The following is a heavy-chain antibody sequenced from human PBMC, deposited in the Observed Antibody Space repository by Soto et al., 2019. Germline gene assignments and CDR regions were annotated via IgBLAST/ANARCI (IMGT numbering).Heavy chain of an antibody. CDR3: AHSDGGYESIYVDF. CDR2: IYYNDDR. V-gene: IGHV2-5*01. Sequence: QITLQESGPTLVKPTQTLTLTCTFSGFSFTTAGVAVGWIRQTPGGALEWLTLIYYNDDRRFSPSLKTRLTITGDTSKNQVVLSLTNVDPGDTATYFCAHSDGGYESIYVDFLGQGIPVTVSS. D-gene: IGHD5-12*01. J-gene: IGHJ4*02. CDR1: GFSFTTAGVA.